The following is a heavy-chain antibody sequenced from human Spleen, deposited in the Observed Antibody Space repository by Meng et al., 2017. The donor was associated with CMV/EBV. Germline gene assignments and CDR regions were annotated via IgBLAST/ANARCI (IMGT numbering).Heavy chain of an antibody. CDR3: ARPDYAEAFDI. J-gene: IGHJ3*02. Sequence: SVKVSCKASGGTFSSYTISWVRQAPGQGLEWMGRSIPILGIANYAQKFQGRVTITADKSTSTAYMELSSLRSEDTAVYYCARPDYAEAFDIWGQGTMVTVSS. CDR1: GGTFSSYT. D-gene: IGHD4-17*01. CDR2: SIPILGIA. V-gene: IGHV1-69*02.